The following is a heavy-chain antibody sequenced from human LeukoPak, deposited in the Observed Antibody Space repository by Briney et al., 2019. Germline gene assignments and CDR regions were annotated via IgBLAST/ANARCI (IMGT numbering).Heavy chain of an antibody. D-gene: IGHD6-13*01. CDR3: ARDLGSSWSYYYYYYGMDV. CDR2: ISYDGSNK. Sequence: GGSLRLSCAASGFTFSSYAMHWVRQAPGKGLEWVAVISYDGSNKYYADSVKGRFTISRDNSKNTLYLQMNSLRAEDTAVYYCARDLGSSWSYYYYYYGMDVWGQGTTVTVSS. CDR1: GFTFSSYA. J-gene: IGHJ6*02. V-gene: IGHV3-30-3*01.